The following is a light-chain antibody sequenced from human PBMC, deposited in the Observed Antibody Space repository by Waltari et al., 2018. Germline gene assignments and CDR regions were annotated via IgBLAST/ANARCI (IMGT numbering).Light chain of an antibody. CDR1: SSDVGGYNY. CDR3: SSYTSTSTVL. CDR2: HVK. Sequence: QSDLSQTASMSGSPGQSITISCTGTSSDVGGYNYVFWYQEYPGKAPKLIIYHVKNRPSGVSNRFSGSKSGNTASLTISGLQAEDEADYYCSSYTSTSTVLFGGGTKVTVL. J-gene: IGLJ2*01. V-gene: IGLV2-14*03.